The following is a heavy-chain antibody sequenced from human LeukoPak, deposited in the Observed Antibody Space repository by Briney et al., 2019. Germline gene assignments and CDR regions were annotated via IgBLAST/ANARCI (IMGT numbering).Heavy chain of an antibody. Sequence: PGGSLRLSCAASGFTFSTYWMTWVRQAPWKGLEWVANIKQDGSEKYYVDSVRGRFTISRDNAKNSLYLQMNSLRAEDTAVYYCATSGVSGTNGYYYMDVWGKGTTVTVSS. CDR1: GFTFSTYW. V-gene: IGHV3-7*01. CDR3: ATSGVSGTNGYYYMDV. CDR2: IKQDGSEK. D-gene: IGHD2-8*01. J-gene: IGHJ6*03.